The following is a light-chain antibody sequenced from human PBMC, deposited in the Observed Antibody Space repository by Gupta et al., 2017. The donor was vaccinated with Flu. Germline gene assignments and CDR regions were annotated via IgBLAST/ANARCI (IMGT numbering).Light chain of an antibody. V-gene: IGLV3-25*02. Sequence: SYQLTPPPSVSVSPGQTARLTCSGDALPKQYAHWYQQKPGQAPVLVIYKDTERPSGIPERFSGSSSGTAVTLTVSGVQAEDEADYYCQSADSSGAFVFGTGTKVTVL. CDR3: QSADSSGAFV. CDR1: ALPKQY. CDR2: KDT. J-gene: IGLJ1*01.